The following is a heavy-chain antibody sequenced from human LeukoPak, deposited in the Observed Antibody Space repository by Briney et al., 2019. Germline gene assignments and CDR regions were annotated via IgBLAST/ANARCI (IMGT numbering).Heavy chain of an antibody. D-gene: IGHD6-13*01. CDR2: IYHTGST. CDR3: ARHSKTKTGYSSSRKGDWFDP. Sequence: PSETLSLTCTVSGGSVSGTYYWSWIRQPPGKGLEWIAYIYHTGSTDSNPSLRSRVTISLDTSKNQFSLKLNSVTAADTAVYYCARHSKTKTGYSSSRKGDWFDPWGQGTLVTVSS. CDR1: GGSVSGTYY. J-gene: IGHJ5*02. V-gene: IGHV4-61*01.